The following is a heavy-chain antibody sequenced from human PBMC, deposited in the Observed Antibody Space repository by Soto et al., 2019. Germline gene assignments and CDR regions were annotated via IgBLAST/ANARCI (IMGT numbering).Heavy chain of an antibody. Sequence: SVKGRFTISRDNSKNTIYLQMNSLRPEDTAVYYCARDFGGGFDYWGQGALVTVSS. CDR3: ARDFGGGFDY. V-gene: IGHV3-30*07. J-gene: IGHJ4*02. D-gene: IGHD3-10*01.